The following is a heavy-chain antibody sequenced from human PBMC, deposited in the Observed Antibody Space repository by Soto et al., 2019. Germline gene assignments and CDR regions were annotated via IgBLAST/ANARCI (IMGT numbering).Heavy chain of an antibody. J-gene: IGHJ5*02. V-gene: IGHV4-61*08. Sequence: SETLSLTCTVSGVSISSGGSYWSWIRQPPGKPLEWIGYIYYSGITNYNPSLQSRVTISVDASKNQFSLKLNSVTAADTAVYYCARLVGRDWFYPWGQGTLVTVSA. CDR2: IYYSGIT. CDR3: ARLVGRDWFYP. CDR1: GVSISSGGSY. D-gene: IGHD2-2*01.